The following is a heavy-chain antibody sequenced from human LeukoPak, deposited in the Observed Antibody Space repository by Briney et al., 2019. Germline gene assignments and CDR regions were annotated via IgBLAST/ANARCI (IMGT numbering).Heavy chain of an antibody. Sequence: PGGSLRLSCAASGFTFSINWMTWVRQAPGKGLMWVSRINGDGSSASCADSVKGRFTVSRDNAKNTFYMQMNSLRAEDTAVYYCTTLLFYDHAFDIWGQGTMVTVSS. D-gene: IGHD3-16*01. CDR1: GFTFSINW. CDR3: TTLLFYDHAFDI. CDR2: INGDGSSA. V-gene: IGHV3-74*01. J-gene: IGHJ3*02.